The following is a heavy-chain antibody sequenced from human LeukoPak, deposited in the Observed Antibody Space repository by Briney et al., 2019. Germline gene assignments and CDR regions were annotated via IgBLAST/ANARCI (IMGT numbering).Heavy chain of an antibody. CDR2: IYSGGST. CDR3: AREAAAGNFDY. CDR1: GFTFSSYA. Sequence: GGSLRLSCAASGFTFSSYAMHWVRQAPAKGLEWVSVIYSGGSTYYADSVKGRFTISRDNSKNTLYLQMNSLRAEDTAVYYCAREAAAGNFDYWGQGTLVTVPS. V-gene: IGHV3-53*01. J-gene: IGHJ4*02. D-gene: IGHD6-13*01.